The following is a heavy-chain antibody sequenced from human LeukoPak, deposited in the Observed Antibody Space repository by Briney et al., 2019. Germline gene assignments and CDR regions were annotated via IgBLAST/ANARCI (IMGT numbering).Heavy chain of an antibody. J-gene: IGHJ4*02. CDR3: ARGKQWLVHYDY. Sequence: PSETLSLTCTVSGGSISTYYWNWIRQPPGKGLEWLGYISNTGTTNYNPSLKSRVTISVDTSKNQFSLKLSSVTAADTAVYYCARGKQWLVHYDYWGQGTLVTVSS. D-gene: IGHD6-19*01. CDR2: ISNTGTT. CDR1: GGSISTYY. V-gene: IGHV4-59*12.